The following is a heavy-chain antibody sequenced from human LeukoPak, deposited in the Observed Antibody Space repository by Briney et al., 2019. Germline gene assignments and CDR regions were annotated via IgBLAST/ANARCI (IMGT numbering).Heavy chain of an antibody. D-gene: IGHD2-2*01. Sequence: ASVKVSCKASGYTFTSYGISWVRQAPGQGLEWMGWISAYNGNTNYAQKLQGRVTMTTDTSTSTAYMELRSLRSDDTAVYYCARDGSHIVPASGMDVWSQGTTVTVSS. J-gene: IGHJ6*02. CDR3: ARDGSHIVPASGMDV. CDR1: GYTFTSYG. CDR2: ISAYNGNT. V-gene: IGHV1-18*01.